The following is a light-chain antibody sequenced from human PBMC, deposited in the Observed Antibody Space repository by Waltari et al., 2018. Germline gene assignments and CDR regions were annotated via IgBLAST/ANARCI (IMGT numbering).Light chain of an antibody. CDR2: SVS. Sequence: EIVMTQSPATLSVSPGERATLSCRASQSISSNLAWYQQKTGQPPRLLIYSVSTRATGIPARFSGSGSGPEFTLTISSLQSEDFAVYYCQQYDNWPPWTFGQGTKVELE. CDR3: QQYDNWPPWT. V-gene: IGKV3-15*01. CDR1: QSISSN. J-gene: IGKJ1*01.